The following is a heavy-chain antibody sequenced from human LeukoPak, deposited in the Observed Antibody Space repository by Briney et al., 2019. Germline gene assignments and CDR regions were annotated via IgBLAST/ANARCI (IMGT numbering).Heavy chain of an antibody. CDR1: GYTFTSYG. D-gene: IGHD6-13*01. CDR2: ISAYNGNT. V-gene: IGHV1-18*01. J-gene: IGHJ6*02. Sequence: ASVKVSCKASGYTFTSYGISWVRQAPGQGLEWMGWISAYNGNTNYAQKLQGRVTMSTDTSTSTAYMELRSLRSDDTAVYYCARDQFEQQLSTGLDVWGQGTTVTVSS. CDR3: ARDQFEQQLSTGLDV.